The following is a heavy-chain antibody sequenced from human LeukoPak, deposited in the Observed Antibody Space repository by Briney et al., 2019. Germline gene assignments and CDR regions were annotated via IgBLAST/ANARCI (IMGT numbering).Heavy chain of an antibody. Sequence: GRSLRLSCIASGFTFNKYGMHWVRQAPGKGLEWVAVRSDDGSAQHYADSVRGRFTISRDNSKNTLSLQMNSLRPEDTAMYFCAKDRDPYSSGAWDSWGQGTLVIVSS. J-gene: IGHJ1*01. CDR1: GFTFNKYG. CDR3: AKDRDPYSSGAWDS. D-gene: IGHD3-22*01. CDR2: RSDDGSAQ. V-gene: IGHV3-30*18.